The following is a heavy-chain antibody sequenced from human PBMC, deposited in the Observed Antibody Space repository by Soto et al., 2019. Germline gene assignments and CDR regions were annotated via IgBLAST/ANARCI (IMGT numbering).Heavy chain of an antibody. V-gene: IGHV4-39*01. D-gene: IGHD3-10*01. CDR2: IFYSGST. CDR3: EKGSGSSAYSPFDY. J-gene: IGHJ4*02. CDR1: GDSISSSXYX. Sequence: XETLSLTCTXSGDSISSSXYXXXXXXXPPGKGLEWIGTIFYSGSTYYNPSLKSRVTISVDTSKNQFSLRLISVTAADTAVYYREKGSGSSAYSPFDYWGQGTLVTVSS.